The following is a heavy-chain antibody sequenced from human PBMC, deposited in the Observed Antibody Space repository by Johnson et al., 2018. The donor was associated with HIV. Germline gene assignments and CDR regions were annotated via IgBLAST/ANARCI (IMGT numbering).Heavy chain of an antibody. Sequence: QVQLVESGGGVVQPGGSLRLSCAASGFTFSSYAMHWVRQAPGKGLEWVAVISYDGSNKYYADSVKGRFTISRDNSKNTLYLQMNSLRAEDTAVYYCARERLVGYSSSAGAFDIWGQGTMVTVSS. CDR2: ISYDGSNK. V-gene: IGHV3-30-3*01. CDR3: ARERLVGYSSSAGAFDI. J-gene: IGHJ3*02. CDR1: GFTFSSYA. D-gene: IGHD6-6*01.